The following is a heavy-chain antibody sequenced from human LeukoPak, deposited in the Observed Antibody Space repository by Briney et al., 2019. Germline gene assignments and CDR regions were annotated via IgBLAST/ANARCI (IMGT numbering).Heavy chain of an antibody. V-gene: IGHV5-51*01. D-gene: IGHD3-16*02. CDR3: ARHSKGRLGELSLNGMDV. J-gene: IGHJ6*02. CDR1: GYSFTDFW. Sequence: GESLKISCKGSGYSFTDFWIAWVRQMPGKGLEWMGIIYPDDSDTRYSPSFQGQVTISADKSISTAYLQWSSLKASDTAMYYCARHSKGRLGELSLNGMDVWGQGTTVTVSS. CDR2: IYPDDSDT.